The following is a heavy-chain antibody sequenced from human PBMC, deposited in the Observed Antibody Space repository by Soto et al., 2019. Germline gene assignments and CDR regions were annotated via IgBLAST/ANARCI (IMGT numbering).Heavy chain of an antibody. CDR2: ISGSMGNT. Sequence: QVQLVQSADEVQKPGASVKVSCEASGYIFTSYGMNWVRQAPGQGPEWMGWISGSMGNTHYAEKFQGRVTLTIDTSTSTAYMELRSLRSDDTAVYYCARDPDVAAADAGNWFDPWGQGTQVTVSS. CDR1: GYIFTSYG. J-gene: IGHJ5*02. D-gene: IGHD6-13*01. V-gene: IGHV1-18*04. CDR3: ARDPDVAAADAGNWFDP.